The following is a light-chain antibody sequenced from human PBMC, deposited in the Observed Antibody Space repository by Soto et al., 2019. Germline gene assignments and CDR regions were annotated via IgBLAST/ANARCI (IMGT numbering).Light chain of an antibody. J-gene: IGLJ1*01. Sequence: QSALTQPPSASGSPGQSVTISCTGTSNDVGASEYVSWYQQHPGKAPKLIIYEVTKRPSGVPDRFSGSKSGTSASLAISGLRSEDEADYYCAAWDDSLSGYVFGTGTKVTVL. CDR1: SNDVGASEY. CDR2: EVT. CDR3: AAWDDSLSGYV. V-gene: IGLV2-8*01.